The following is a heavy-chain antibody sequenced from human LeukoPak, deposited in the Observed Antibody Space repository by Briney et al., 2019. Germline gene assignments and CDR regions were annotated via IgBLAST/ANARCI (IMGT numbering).Heavy chain of an antibody. CDR3: ARAGQEWFGELGFDQ. D-gene: IGHD3-10*01. J-gene: IGHJ4*02. V-gene: IGHV3-7*01. CDR1: GFSFSRYW. Sequence: PGGSLRLSCEASGFSFSRYWMSWVRQAPGKGLEWVANIKQDGSEKNYVESVKGRFTISRDNAKNSLYLQTNSLRAEDTAVYYCARAGQEWFGELGFDQWGQGTLVIVSS. CDR2: IKQDGSEK.